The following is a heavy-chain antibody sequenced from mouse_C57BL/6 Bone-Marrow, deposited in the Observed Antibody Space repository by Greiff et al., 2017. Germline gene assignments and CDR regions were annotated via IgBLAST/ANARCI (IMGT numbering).Heavy chain of an antibody. CDR2: IWRGGST. D-gene: IGHD4-1*01. CDR3: AKNRWGGAMDY. CDR1: GFSLTSYG. V-gene: IGHV2-5*01. J-gene: IGHJ4*01. Sequence: VKVVESGPGLVQPSQSLSITCPVSGFSLTSYGVHWVRQSPGKGLEWLGVIWRGGSTDYNAAFMSRLSITKDNSKSQVFFKMNSLQADDTAIYYCAKNRWGGAMDYWGQGTSVTVSS.